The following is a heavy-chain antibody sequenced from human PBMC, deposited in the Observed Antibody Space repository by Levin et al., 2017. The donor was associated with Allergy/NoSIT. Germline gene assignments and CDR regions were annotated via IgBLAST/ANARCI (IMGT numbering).Heavy chain of an antibody. Sequence: LRLSCTVSGGSVSSGAYYWSWIRQPAGKGLEWIGRIYSSGDTKYSPSLKSRVTISIDTSKNQFSLKLSSVTAADTAVYYCATDGSYYMDVWGRGTTVTVSS. CDR1: GGSVSSGAYY. D-gene: IGHD2-15*01. J-gene: IGHJ6*03. CDR3: ATDGSYYMDV. V-gene: IGHV4-61*02. CDR2: IYSSGDT.